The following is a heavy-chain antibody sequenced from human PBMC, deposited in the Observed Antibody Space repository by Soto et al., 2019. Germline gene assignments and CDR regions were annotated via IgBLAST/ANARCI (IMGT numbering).Heavy chain of an antibody. Sequence: PGESLKISCKGSGYSFTSYWIGWVRQMPGKGLEWMGIIYPGDSDTRYSPSFQGQVTISADKSISTAYLQWSSLKASDTAMYYCARHLTAAENMGYDYFDYWGQGTLVTVSS. J-gene: IGHJ4*02. CDR1: GYSFTSYW. CDR2: IYPGDSDT. CDR3: ARHLTAAENMGYDYFDY. V-gene: IGHV5-51*01. D-gene: IGHD6-13*01.